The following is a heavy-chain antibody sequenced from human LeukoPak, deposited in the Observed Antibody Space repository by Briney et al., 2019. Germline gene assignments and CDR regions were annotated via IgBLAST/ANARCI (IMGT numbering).Heavy chain of an antibody. Sequence: SETLSLTCAVYGGSFSGYYWSWIRQPPGKGLEWIGEINHSGSTNYNPSLKSRVTISVDTSKNQFSLKLSSVTAADTAVYYCARRVRYGSGSYYRKYYYYYMDVWGKGTTVTISS. D-gene: IGHD3-10*01. J-gene: IGHJ6*03. V-gene: IGHV4-34*01. CDR1: GGSFSGYY. CDR2: INHSGST. CDR3: ARRVRYGSGSYYRKYYYYYMDV.